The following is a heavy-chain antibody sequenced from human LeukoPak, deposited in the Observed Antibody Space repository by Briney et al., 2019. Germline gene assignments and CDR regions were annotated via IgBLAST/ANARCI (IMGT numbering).Heavy chain of an antibody. CDR1: GFTFSNYW. CDR3: ASYSVNYSGFDY. V-gene: IGHV3-7*02. Sequence: GGSLRLSCAASGFTFSNYWMSWVRQTPGKGLEWVATINQDGSGKYYVDSVKGRFTISRDNSKNSLYLQMNSLRAEDTAVYYCASYSVNYSGFDYWGQGTLVTVSS. CDR2: INQDGSGK. D-gene: IGHD1-26*01. J-gene: IGHJ4*02.